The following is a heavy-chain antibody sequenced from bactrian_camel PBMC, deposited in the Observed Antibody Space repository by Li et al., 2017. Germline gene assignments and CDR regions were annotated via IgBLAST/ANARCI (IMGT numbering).Heavy chain of an antibody. CDR2: IESDGGVK. CDR3: AADTAVGNCYGVSQYNY. D-gene: IGHD5*01. CDR1: GLPAGLYC. Sequence: HVQLVESGGGSVQAGGSLTLSCADSGLPAGLYCMGWFHQAPGKSREGVASIESDGGVKYADSVKGRFTISKDNAKNTLHLQMNRLEPEDTAMYYCAADTAVGNCYGVSQYNYWGQGTQVTVS. J-gene: IGHJ4*01. V-gene: IGHV3S6*01.